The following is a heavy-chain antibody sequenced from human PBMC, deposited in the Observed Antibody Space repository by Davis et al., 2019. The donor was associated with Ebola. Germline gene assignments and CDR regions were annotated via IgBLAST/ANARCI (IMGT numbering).Heavy chain of an antibody. V-gene: IGHV1-3*01. Sequence: AASVKVSCKASGGTFSSYAMHWVRQAPGQRLEWMGWINAGNGNTKYSQKFQGRVTITRDTSASTAYMELSSLRSEDTAVYYCAVLGAAARPLHYYYYGMDVWGQGTTVTVSS. CDR1: GGTFSSYA. D-gene: IGHD6-6*01. CDR2: INAGNGNT. J-gene: IGHJ6*02. CDR3: AVLGAAARPLHYYYYGMDV.